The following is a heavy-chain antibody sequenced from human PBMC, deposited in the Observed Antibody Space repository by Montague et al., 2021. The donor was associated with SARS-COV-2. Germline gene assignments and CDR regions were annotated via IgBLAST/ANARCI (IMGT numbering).Heavy chain of an antibody. Sequence: PALGKPTQTLTLTCTFSGFSLSTSGVSVGWIRQPPGKALEWLALIYWDDDKRYSPSLKSRLTITKDTSKNQVVLTMTNMDPVDTATYYCAHRRLWYGCNSFDYWGQGTLVTVSS. CDR1: GFSLSTSGVS. CDR2: IYWDDDK. D-gene: IGHD4-23*01. CDR3: AHRRLWYGCNSFDY. V-gene: IGHV2-5*02. J-gene: IGHJ4*02.